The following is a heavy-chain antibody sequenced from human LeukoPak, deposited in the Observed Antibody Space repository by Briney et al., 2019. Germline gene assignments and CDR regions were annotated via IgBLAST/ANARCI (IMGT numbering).Heavy chain of an antibody. Sequence: PGGSLRLSCAASGFTFSSYAMHWVRQAPGKGLEWVAVISYDGSNKYYADSVKGRFTISRDNAKNSLYLQMNSLRAEDTAVYYCARRATAGTEFWFDPWGQGTLVTVSS. D-gene: IGHD6-13*01. CDR2: ISYDGSNK. CDR3: ARRATAGTEFWFDP. CDR1: GFTFSSYA. J-gene: IGHJ5*02. V-gene: IGHV3-30-3*01.